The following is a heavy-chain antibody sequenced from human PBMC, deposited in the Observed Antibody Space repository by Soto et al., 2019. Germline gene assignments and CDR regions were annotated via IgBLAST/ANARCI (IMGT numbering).Heavy chain of an antibody. CDR2: ISYDGSNK. Sequence: PGGSLRLSCAASGFTFSSYAMHWVRQAPGKGLEWVAVISYDGSNKYYADSVKGRFTISRDNSKNTLYLQMNSLRAEDTAVYYCARDLIPLAEAGTLYYYYYYGMDVWGQGTTVTVYS. CDR3: ARDLIPLAEAGTLYYYYYYGMDV. CDR1: GFTFSSYA. J-gene: IGHJ6*02. V-gene: IGHV3-30-3*01. D-gene: IGHD6-13*01.